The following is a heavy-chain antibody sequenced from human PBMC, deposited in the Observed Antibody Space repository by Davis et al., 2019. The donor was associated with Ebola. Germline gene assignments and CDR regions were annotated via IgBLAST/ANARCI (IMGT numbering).Heavy chain of an antibody. V-gene: IGHV4-34*01. CDR3: ARRPALYYYYYGMDV. J-gene: IGHJ6*02. D-gene: IGHD2-2*01. Sequence: MPSETLSLTCAVYGGSFSGYYWSWIRQPPGKGLEWIGEINHSGSTNYNPSLKSRVTISVDTSKNQFSLKLSSVTAADTAVYYCARRPALYYYYYGMDVWGQGTTVTVSS. CDR1: GGSFSGYY. CDR2: INHSGST.